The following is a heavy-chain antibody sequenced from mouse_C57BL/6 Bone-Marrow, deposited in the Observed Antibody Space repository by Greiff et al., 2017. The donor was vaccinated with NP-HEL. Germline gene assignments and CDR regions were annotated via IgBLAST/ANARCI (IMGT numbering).Heavy chain of an antibody. CDR2: IDPENGDT. V-gene: IGHV14-4*01. J-gene: IGHJ4*01. CDR1: GFNIKDDY. D-gene: IGHD2-12*01. CDR3: TTTNAMDY. Sequence: EVNVVESGAELVRPGASVKLSCTASGFNIKDDYMHWVKQRPEQGLEWIGWIDPENGDTEYASKFQGKATITADTSSNTAYLQLSSLTSEDTAVYYCTTTNAMDYWGQGTSVTVSS.